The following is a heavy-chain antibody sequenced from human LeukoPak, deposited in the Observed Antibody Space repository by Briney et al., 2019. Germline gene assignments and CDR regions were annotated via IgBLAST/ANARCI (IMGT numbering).Heavy chain of an antibody. CDR1: GFTFSTYW. J-gene: IGHJ4*02. CDR2: IKQDGSEK. V-gene: IGHV3-7*05. CDR3: ARLAASVDY. D-gene: IGHD6-13*01. Sequence: PGGSLRLSCAASGFTFSTYWMSWVRQSPGKGLEWVANIKQDGSEKYYVDSVKGRFTISRDNAKNSLYLQMNSLRVEDTAVYHCARLAASVDYWGQGTLVTVSS.